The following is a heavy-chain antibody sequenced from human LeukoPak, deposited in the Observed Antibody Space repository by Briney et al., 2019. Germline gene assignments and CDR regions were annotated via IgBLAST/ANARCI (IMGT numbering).Heavy chain of an antibody. V-gene: IGHV1-2*02. CDR2: INPNSGGT. D-gene: IGHD3-22*01. CDR1: GYTFTGYY. Sequence: ASVKVSCKASGYTFTGYYMHWVRQAPGQGLEWMGWINPNSGGTNYAQKFQGRVTMTRDTSISTAYMELSSLRSDDTAVYYCAREGKDSSGYPHWGQGTLVTVSS. J-gene: IGHJ4*02. CDR3: AREGKDSSGYPH.